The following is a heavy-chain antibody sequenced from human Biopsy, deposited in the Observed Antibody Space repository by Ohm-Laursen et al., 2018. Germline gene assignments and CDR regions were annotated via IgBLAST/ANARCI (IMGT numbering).Heavy chain of an antibody. Sequence: SDTLSLTCAVSGGSISGSSWSWIRQAPGRGLEWVGYISYSWSTSNNPTLKSRITISVDTAKNQIPLKVNFLTAADTAVYYCAKQGSGWTGDDALHIWGQGTMVTVSS. J-gene: IGHJ3*02. CDR2: ISYSWST. CDR1: GGSISGSS. V-gene: IGHV4-59*08. D-gene: IGHD6-19*01. CDR3: AKQGSGWTGDDALHI.